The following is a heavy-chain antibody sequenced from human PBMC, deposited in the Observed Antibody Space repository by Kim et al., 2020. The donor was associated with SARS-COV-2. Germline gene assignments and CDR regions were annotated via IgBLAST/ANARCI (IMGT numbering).Heavy chain of an antibody. CDR3: AKGAVVGATRSDDFDD. CDR2: ICWNSGSI. V-gene: IGHV3-9*01. Sequence: GGSLRLSCAASGFTFDDYAMHWVRQAPGKGLEWVSVICWNSGSIGYADSVKGRFTISRDNAKKSLYLQMNRLRAEDTALYYCAKGAVVGATRSDDFDDWGQGTLVTVSS. D-gene: IGHD1-26*01. J-gene: IGHJ4*02. CDR1: GFTFDDYA.